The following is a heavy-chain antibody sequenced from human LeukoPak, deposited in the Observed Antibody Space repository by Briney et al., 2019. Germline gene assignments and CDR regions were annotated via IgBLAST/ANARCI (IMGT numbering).Heavy chain of an antibody. CDR2: IYYSGST. J-gene: IGHJ4*02. Sequence: SETLSLTCTVSGGSISSSSYYGGWIRQPPGKGLEWIGSIYYSGSTYYNPSLLRRVTISVDPSKNQCSLKLSSVTAADTAVYYCARVSLHCNGGRCFHMRVFDYWGQGALVTVSS. CDR1: GGSISSSSYY. CDR3: ARVSLHCNGGRCFHMRVFDY. V-gene: IGHV4-39*07. D-gene: IGHD2-15*01.